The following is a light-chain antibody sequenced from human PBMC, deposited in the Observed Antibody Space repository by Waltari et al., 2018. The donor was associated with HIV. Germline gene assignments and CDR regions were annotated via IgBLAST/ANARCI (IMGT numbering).Light chain of an antibody. CDR3: QSYDTSNPVV. CDR2: EDN. V-gene: IGLV6-57*04. CDR1: SGSIASNY. Sequence: NFMLTQPHSVSEYPGQTVTISCPRSSGSIASNYVQWYQQRPGSAPTTVIYEDNQRPSGVPDRFSGSIDSSSNSASLTISGLKTEDEADYYCQSYDTSNPVVFGGGTKLTVL. J-gene: IGLJ2*01.